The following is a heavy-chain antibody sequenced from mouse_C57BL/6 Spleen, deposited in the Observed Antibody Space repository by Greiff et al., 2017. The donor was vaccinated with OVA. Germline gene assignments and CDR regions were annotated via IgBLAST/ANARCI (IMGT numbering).Heavy chain of an antibody. V-gene: IGHV1-15*01. CDR2: IDPETGGT. Sequence: VQLQQSGAELVRPGASVTLSCKASGYTFTDYEMHWVKQTPVHGLEWIGAIDPETGGTAYNQKFKGKAILTADKSSSTAYMELRSLTSEDSAVYYCTLYYDYPFDYWGQGTTLTVSS. D-gene: IGHD2-4*01. J-gene: IGHJ2*01. CDR3: TLYYDYPFDY. CDR1: GYTFTDYE.